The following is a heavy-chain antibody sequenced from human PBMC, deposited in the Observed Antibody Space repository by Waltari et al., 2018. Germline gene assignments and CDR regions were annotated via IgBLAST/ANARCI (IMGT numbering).Heavy chain of an antibody. CDR2: IWYDGSNK. D-gene: IGHD3-3*01. CDR1: GFTFSSYG. V-gene: IGHV3-30*18. CDR3: AKGYYDFWSGYYKSYYYYMDV. J-gene: IGHJ6*03. Sequence: QVQLVESGGGVVQPGRSLRLSCAASGFTFSSYGMHWVRQAPGKGLEWVAVIWYDGSNKYYADSVKGRFTISRDNSKNTLYLQMNSLRAEDTAMYYCAKGYYDFWSGYYKSYYYYMDVWGKGTTVTVSS.